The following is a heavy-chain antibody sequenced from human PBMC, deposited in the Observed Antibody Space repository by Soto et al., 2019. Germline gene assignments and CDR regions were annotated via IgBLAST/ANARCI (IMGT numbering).Heavy chain of an antibody. Sequence: QVQLVESGGGVVQPGRSLRLSCAASGFTFSSYAMHWVRQAPGKGLEWVAVISYDGSNKYYADSVKGRFTISRDNSKNTLYLQMNSLRAEDTAVYYCARVRWGYDSSAPRNYYYYGMDVWGQGTTVTVSS. J-gene: IGHJ6*02. CDR2: ISYDGSNK. V-gene: IGHV3-30-3*01. CDR3: ARVRWGYDSSAPRNYYYYGMDV. D-gene: IGHD3-22*01. CDR1: GFTFSSYA.